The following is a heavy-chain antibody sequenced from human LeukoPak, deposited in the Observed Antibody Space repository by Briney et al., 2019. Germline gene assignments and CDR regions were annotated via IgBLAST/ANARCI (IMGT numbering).Heavy chain of an antibody. V-gene: IGHV3-23*01. CDR2: IGSSGDHT. Sequence: GGSLRLSCAASGFSFSSYAMSWVRQAPGKGLEWVSSIGSSGDHTYYAGSVKGRFSISRDNSKNTLYLQMNSLRTEDAAVYYCARGSSLDYWGQGTLVTVSS. CDR3: ARGSSLDY. CDR1: GFSFSSYA. J-gene: IGHJ4*02. D-gene: IGHD3-10*01.